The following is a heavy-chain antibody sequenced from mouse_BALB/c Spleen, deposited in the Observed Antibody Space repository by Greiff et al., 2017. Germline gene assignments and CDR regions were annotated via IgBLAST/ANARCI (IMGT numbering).Heavy chain of an antibody. CDR1: GFTFSSYT. V-gene: IGHV5-12-2*01. CDR3: ARHERSDY. CDR2: ISNGGGST. Sequence: EVKVVESGGGLVQPGGSLKLSCAASGFTFSSYTMSWVRQTPEKRLEWVAYISNGGGSTYYPDTVKGRFTISRDNAKNTLYLQMSSLKSEDTAMYYCARHERSDYWGQGTSVTVSS. J-gene: IGHJ4*01.